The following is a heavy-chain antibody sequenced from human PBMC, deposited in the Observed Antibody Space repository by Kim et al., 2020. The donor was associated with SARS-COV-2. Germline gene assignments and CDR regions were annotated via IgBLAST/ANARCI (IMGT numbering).Heavy chain of an antibody. CDR1: GGTFSSYA. CDR3: ASTPTPKYSSSWYYYYGMDV. D-gene: IGHD6-13*01. J-gene: IGHJ6*02. Sequence: SVKVSCKASGGTFSSYAISWVRQAPGQGLEWMGGIIPIFGTANYAQKFQGRVTITADESTSTAYMELSSLRSEDTAVYYCASTPTPKYSSSWYYYYGMDVWGQGTTVTVSS. CDR2: IIPIFGTA. V-gene: IGHV1-69*13.